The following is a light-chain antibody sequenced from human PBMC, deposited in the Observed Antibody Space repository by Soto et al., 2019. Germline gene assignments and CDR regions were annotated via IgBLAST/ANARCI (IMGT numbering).Light chain of an antibody. J-gene: IGLJ1*01. Sequence: QSALTQPRSVSGSPGQSVTISCTGTSSDVGTYNYVSWYQQHPGKAPKVVIYDVSQRPSGVPDRFSGSKSGNTAFLSISGLQGEDEADYYCCSYAGRSAYFVFGTGTKLTVL. CDR2: DVS. V-gene: IGLV2-11*01. CDR1: SSDVGTYNY. CDR3: CSYAGRSAYFV.